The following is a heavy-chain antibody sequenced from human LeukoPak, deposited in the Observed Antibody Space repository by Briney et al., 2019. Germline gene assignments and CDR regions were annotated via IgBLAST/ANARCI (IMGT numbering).Heavy chain of an antibody. J-gene: IGHJ4*02. CDR2: IKSKTDGGTT. Sequence: GGSLRLSCAASGFTFSNAWMSWVRQAPGKGLEWVGRIKSKTDGGTTDYAAPVKGRFTISRDDSKNTLYLQMNSLKTEDTAVYYCTTDRIVGDKQGDYWGQGTLVTVSS. CDR1: GFTFSNAW. D-gene: IGHD1-26*01. CDR3: TTDRIVGDKQGDY. V-gene: IGHV3-15*01.